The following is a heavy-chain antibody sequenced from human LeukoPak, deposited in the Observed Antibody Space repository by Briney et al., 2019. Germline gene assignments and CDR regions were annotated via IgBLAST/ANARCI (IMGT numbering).Heavy chain of an antibody. J-gene: IGHJ5*02. Sequence: SETLSLTCAVYGGSFSGYYWSWIRQPPGKGLEWIGEINRSGTTKYNPSLKSRVTISVDTSKNQFSLKLSSVTAADTAVYYCARGKDIVVVPTANNWFDPWGQGTLVTVSS. D-gene: IGHD2-2*01. CDR1: GGSFSGYY. V-gene: IGHV4-34*01. CDR2: INRSGTT. CDR3: ARGKDIVVVPTANNWFDP.